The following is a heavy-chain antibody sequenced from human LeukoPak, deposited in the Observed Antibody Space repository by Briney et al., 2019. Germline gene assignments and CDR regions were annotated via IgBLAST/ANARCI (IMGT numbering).Heavy chain of an antibody. CDR3: AKDQYLDSAY. D-gene: IGHD2-2*02. V-gene: IGHV3-23*01. Sequence: PGGSLRLSCAASGFTFSSYAMSWVRQAPGKGLEWVSAISASGGSTYYADSVKGRFTISRDNSKNTLFLQMNSLRAEDTAIYFCAKDQYLDSAYWGQGALVTVSS. J-gene: IGHJ4*02. CDR1: GFTFSSYA. CDR2: ISASGGST.